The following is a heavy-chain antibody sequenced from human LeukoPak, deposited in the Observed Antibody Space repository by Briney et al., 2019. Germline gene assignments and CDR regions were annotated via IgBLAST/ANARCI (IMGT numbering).Heavy chain of an antibody. J-gene: IGHJ4*02. V-gene: IGHV1-3*01. CDR2: INAGNGNT. D-gene: IGHD1-26*01. Sequence: GASVKVSCKASGYTFTTYAMHWVRQAPGQRLEWMGWINAGNGNTKYSQKFQGRVTITRDTSASTAYMELSSLGSEDTAVYYCARVPGSRTINFDYWGQGTLVTVSS. CDR3: ARVPGSRTINFDY. CDR1: GYTFTTYA.